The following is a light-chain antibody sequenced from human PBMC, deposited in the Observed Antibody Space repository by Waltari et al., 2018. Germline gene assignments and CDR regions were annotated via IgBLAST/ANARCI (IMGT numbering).Light chain of an antibody. V-gene: IGKV1-5*03. CDR2: KAS. J-gene: IGKJ3*01. CDR1: QSISTW. CDR3: QQYNSYSLT. Sequence: DIQITQSPSPLSASVGDRVTITCRASQSISTWLAWYQQKPGKAPKLLIYKASSLESVVPSRFSGSGSGTEFTLTISSLQPDDFATYYCQQYNSYSLTFGPGTKVDIK.